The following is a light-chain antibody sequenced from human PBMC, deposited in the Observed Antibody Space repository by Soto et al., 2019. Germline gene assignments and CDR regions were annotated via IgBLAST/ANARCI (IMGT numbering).Light chain of an antibody. CDR2: GAS. J-gene: IGKJ1*01. CDR1: ENIGKY. V-gene: IGKV1-39*01. CDR3: QQCNMWPRT. Sequence: DIQMTQSPSSLSASVGDRVTITCRASENIGKYLNWYQQKQGKAPKIVIYGASSLQSGVPSRFSGSGSGTDFTLTISSLQPEDFAVYHCQQCNMWPRTFGQGTKVDIK.